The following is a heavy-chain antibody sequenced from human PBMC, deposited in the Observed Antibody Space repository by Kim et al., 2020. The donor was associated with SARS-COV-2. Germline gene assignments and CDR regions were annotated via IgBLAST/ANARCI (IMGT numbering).Heavy chain of an antibody. D-gene: IGHD3-10*01. CDR3: AKDRRYYYGSGSRDYGMDV. Sequence: GGSLRISCAASGFTFSSYAMSWVRQAPGKGLEWVSVIYSGGSSTYYADSVKGRFTISRDNSKNTLYLQMNSLRAEDTAVYYCAKDRRYYYGSGSRDYGMDVWGQGTTVTVSS. CDR1: GFTFSSYA. CDR2: IYSGGSST. J-gene: IGHJ6*02. V-gene: IGHV3-23*03.